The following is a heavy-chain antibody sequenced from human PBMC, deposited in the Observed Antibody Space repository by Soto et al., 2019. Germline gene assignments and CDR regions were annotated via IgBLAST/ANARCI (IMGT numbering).Heavy chain of an antibody. CDR1: GGSITSYH. Sequence: PSETLSLTCVVSGGSITSYHWSWIRQFPGKGLEWIAYTAYTGNTNYNPSLKSRVTISMDTSKNQLSLKLTSMTAADTAVYYCARDQRSSSWYGRRSPYYYYYGMDVWGQGTTVTVSS. D-gene: IGHD6-13*01. CDR2: TAYTGNT. CDR3: ARDQRSSSWYGRRSPYYYYYGMDV. J-gene: IGHJ6*02. V-gene: IGHV4-59*01.